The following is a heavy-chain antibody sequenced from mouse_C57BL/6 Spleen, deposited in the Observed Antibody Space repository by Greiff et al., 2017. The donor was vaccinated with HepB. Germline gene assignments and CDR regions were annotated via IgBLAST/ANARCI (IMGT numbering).Heavy chain of an antibody. CDR3: ARDYDYDATGFAY. V-gene: IGHV1-76*01. CDR2: IYPGSGNT. CDR1: GYTFTDYY. J-gene: IGHJ3*01. Sequence: VKLQESGAELVRPGASVKLSCKASGYTFTDYYINWVKQRPGQGLEWIARIYPGSGNTYYNEKFKGKATLTAEKSSSTAYMQLSSLTSEDSAVYFCARDYDYDATGFAYWGQGTLVTVSA. D-gene: IGHD2-4*01.